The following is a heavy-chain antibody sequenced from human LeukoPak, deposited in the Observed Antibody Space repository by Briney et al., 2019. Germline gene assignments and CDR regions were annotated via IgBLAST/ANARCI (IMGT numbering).Heavy chain of an antibody. CDR1: GFSFSNYW. J-gene: IGHJ4*02. CDR2: INSDETGT. CDR3: ARDGSLPDY. Sequence: GGSLRLSCAASGFSFSNYWMHWVRQAPGEGRVWVARINSDETGTSYADSVKGRFTISRDNAKNTLYLQMNSLRAEDTAVYYCARDGSLPDYWGQGTLVTVSS. V-gene: IGHV3-74*01.